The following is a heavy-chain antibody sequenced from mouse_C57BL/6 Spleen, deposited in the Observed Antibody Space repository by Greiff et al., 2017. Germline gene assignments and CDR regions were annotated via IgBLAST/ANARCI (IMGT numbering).Heavy chain of an antibody. V-gene: IGHV1-64*01. CDR2: IHPNSGST. J-gene: IGHJ2*01. Sequence: QVQLQQPGAELVKPGDSVKLSCKASGYTFTSYGMHWVKQRPGQGLEWIGMIHPNSGSTYYNEKFKSKVTLTVDKSSKTAYMQLSSRTSEDTAVYYCARRGLGAGGFDYWGQGTTLTVSS. CDR1: GYTFTSYG. CDR3: ARRGLGAGGFDY. D-gene: IGHD3-1*01.